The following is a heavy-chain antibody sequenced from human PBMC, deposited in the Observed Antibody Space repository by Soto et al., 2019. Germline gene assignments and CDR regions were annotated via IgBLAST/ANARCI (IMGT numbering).Heavy chain of an antibody. V-gene: IGHV4-30-2*01. CDR1: GGSISSGGYS. CDR2: IYHSGST. J-gene: IGHJ4*02. D-gene: IGHD2-15*01. Sequence: QLQLQESGSGLVKPSQTLSLTCAVSGGSISSGGYSWSWIRQPPGKGLEWIGYIYHSGSTYYNPSLNSRVTISVARSKNQFSLKLSSGTAADTAVYYCASAYGGSLDYWGQGTLVTVSS. CDR3: ASAYGGSLDY.